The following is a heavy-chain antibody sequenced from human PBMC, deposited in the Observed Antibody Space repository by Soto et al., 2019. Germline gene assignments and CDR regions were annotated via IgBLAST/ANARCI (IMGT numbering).Heavy chain of an antibody. Sequence: PGESLKISCKGSGYRFIDYWIGWVRQMPGKGLEWMGIIYPGDSDTKYTPSFQGQVTISADKSVSTAYLQWSSLRASDTAMYYCRRRYYDTSGPTVDYWGQGTLVTVSS. CDR2: IYPGDSDT. J-gene: IGHJ4*02. V-gene: IGHV5-51*01. CDR1: GYRFIDYW. CDR3: RRRYYDTSGPTVDY. D-gene: IGHD3-22*01.